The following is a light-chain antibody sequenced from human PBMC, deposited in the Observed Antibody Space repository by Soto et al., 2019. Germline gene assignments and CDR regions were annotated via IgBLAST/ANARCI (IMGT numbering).Light chain of an antibody. CDR1: QSVLSSSNNMNY. CDR3: HQFYGSPLT. CDR2: WAS. V-gene: IGKV4-1*01. Sequence: DIVMTQSPDSLAVSPGERATINCKSSQSVLSSSNNMNYLAWYQQKPGQPPKLLIYWASTRESGVPDRFSGSGSGTDFSLIISSLQAEDVAVYYCHQFYGSPLTFGGGTKVEIK. J-gene: IGKJ4*01.